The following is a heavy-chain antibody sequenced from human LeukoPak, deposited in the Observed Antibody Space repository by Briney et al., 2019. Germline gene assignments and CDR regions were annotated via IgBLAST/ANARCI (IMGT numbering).Heavy chain of an antibody. CDR3: ARPRRPRGQLVPIXXXDY. CDR2: INHSGST. Sequence: SETPSLTCAVYGGSFSGYYWSWIRQPPGKGLEWIGEINHSGSTNYNPSLKSRVTISVDTSKNQFSLKLSSVTAADTAVYYCARPRRPRGQLVPIXXXDYWGQGTLVTVSS. CDR1: GGSFSGYY. D-gene: IGHD6-13*01. J-gene: IGHJ4*02. V-gene: IGHV4-34*01.